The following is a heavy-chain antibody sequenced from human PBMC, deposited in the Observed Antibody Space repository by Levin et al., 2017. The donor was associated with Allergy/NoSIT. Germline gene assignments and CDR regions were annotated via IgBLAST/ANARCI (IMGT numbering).Heavy chain of an antibody. Sequence: AGGSLRLSCVASGVAFSSYSMNWVRQAAGKGLEWISYISSSSSSIDYADSVKGRFTISRDNAKNFLFLQMNSLRDDDTAVYFCAGMKRNIGQAFGSWGQGTMVTVSS. D-gene: IGHD2/OR15-2a*01. CDR3: AGMKRNIGQAFGS. J-gene: IGHJ3*02. V-gene: IGHV3-48*02. CDR1: GVAFSSYS. CDR2: ISSSSSSI.